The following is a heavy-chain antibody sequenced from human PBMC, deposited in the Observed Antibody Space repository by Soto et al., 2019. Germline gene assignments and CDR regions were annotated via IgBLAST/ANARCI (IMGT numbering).Heavy chain of an antibody. Sequence: ASVKVSCKASGYTFTSYAMHWVRQAPGQRLEWMGWINAGNGNTKYSQKFQGRVTITRDTSASTAYMELSSLRSEDTAVYYCARSLRIGWFDPWGQGTLVPVSS. CDR3: ARSLRIGWFDP. J-gene: IGHJ5*02. CDR1: GYTFTSYA. V-gene: IGHV1-3*01. D-gene: IGHD4-17*01. CDR2: INAGNGNT.